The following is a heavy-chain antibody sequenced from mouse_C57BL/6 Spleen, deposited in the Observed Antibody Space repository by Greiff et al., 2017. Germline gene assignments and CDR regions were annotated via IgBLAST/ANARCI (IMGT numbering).Heavy chain of an antibody. CDR1: GYSITSGYY. V-gene: IGHV3-6*01. CDR3: ARAYGSSLYAMDY. D-gene: IGHD1-1*01. Sequence: VQLQQSGPGLVKPSQSLSLTCSVTGYSITSGYYWNWIRQFPGNKLEWMGYISYDGSNNYNPSLKNRISITRDTSKNQCFLKLNSVTTEDTATYYCARAYGSSLYAMDYWGQGTSVTVSS. J-gene: IGHJ4*01. CDR2: ISYDGSN.